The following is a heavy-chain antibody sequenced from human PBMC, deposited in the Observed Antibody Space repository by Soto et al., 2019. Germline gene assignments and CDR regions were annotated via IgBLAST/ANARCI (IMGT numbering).Heavy chain of an antibody. CDR3: AKVWQGSTMIWGPAFDY. V-gene: IGHV3-23*01. Sequence: HPGGSLRLSCAASGFTFSRYAMSWVRQAPGKGLEWVSVISGSGDSTYYAEAVKGRFTISRDNSKNTLYLQVSSLRAEDTAVYYCAKVWQGSTMIWGPAFDYWGQGTLVTVS. CDR2: ISGSGDST. CDR1: GFTFSRYA. D-gene: IGHD3-22*01. J-gene: IGHJ4*02.